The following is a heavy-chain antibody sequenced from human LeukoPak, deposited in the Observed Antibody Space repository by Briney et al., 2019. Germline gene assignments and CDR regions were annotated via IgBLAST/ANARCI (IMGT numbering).Heavy chain of an antibody. J-gene: IGHJ4*02. CDR3: ARGSYPGTFFDY. CDR1: GGSISSYY. CDR2: IYYSGST. D-gene: IGHD3-10*01. Sequence: SETLSLTCTVSGGSISSYYWSWIRQPPGKGLEWIGYIYYSGSTNYNPSLKSRVTKSVDTSKNQFSLKLSSVTAADTAVYYCARGSYPGTFFDYWGQGTLVTVSS. V-gene: IGHV4-59*08.